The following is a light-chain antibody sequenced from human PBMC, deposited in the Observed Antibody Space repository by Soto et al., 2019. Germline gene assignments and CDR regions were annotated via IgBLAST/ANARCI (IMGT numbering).Light chain of an antibody. J-gene: IGKJ5*01. V-gene: IGKV1-39*01. CDR1: QSISSY. CDR2: AAS. CDR3: QQSYSTPIT. Sequence: DIQMTHSPSSLSASVGDRVTITCRASQSISSYLNWYQQKPGKAPKLLIYAASSLQSGVPSMFSGSGSGTDFTLTISSLQPEDFATYYCQQSYSTPITFGQGTRLEIK.